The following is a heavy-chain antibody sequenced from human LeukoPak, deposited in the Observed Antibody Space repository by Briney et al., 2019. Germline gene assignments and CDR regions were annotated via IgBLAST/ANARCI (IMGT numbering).Heavy chain of an antibody. V-gene: IGHV3-23*01. J-gene: IGHJ4*02. D-gene: IGHD2-15*01. CDR2: ISGSGGST. Sequence: GGSLRLSCAASGFTFSSYAMSWVRQAPGKGLEWVSAISGSGGSTYYADSVKGRFTISRDNSKNTLYLQMNSLGAEDTAVYYCAKDRGYCSGGSCYFDFWGQGTLVTVSS. CDR1: GFTFSSYA. CDR3: AKDRGYCSGGSCYFDF.